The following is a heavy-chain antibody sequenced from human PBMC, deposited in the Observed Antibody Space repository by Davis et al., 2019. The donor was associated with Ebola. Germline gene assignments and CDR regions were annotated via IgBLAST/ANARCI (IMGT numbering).Heavy chain of an antibody. CDR2: IYRGGST. CDR1: GFTFSSYC. CDR3: SRDRGGDWYYYYGMDV. D-gene: IGHD3/OR15-3a*01. Sequence: PGGSLRLSCAASGFTFSSYCMSWVRQAPGKGLEWVSVIYRGGSTYYADSVKSRFTISRDNSKNTLYLQMNSLRAEDTAVYYCSRDRGGDWYYYYGMDVWGQGTTVTVSS. J-gene: IGHJ6*02. V-gene: IGHV3-66*01.